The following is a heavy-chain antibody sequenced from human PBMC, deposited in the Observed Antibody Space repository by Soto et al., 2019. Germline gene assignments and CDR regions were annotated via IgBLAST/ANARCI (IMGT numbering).Heavy chain of an antibody. Sequence: EVQLLESGGDLVQPGGSLRLSCAASEFTFTSYAMRWVRQAPGKGLQWVSAIRGSGDTTYYAGSVKGRCTISRDNSKSTLYLQMDRLRAEDKAVYYCAKSGCGSCYDRSDYWGQGTLVTVSS. V-gene: IGHV3-23*01. D-gene: IGHD2-15*01. CDR3: AKSGCGSCYDRSDY. J-gene: IGHJ4*02. CDR2: IRGSGDTT. CDR1: EFTFTSYA.